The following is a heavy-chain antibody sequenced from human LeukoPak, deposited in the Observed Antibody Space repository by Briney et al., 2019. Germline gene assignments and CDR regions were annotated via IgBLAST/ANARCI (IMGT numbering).Heavy chain of an antibody. V-gene: IGHV3-30*02. CDR1: GFTFSSYG. Sequence: GGSLRLSCAASGFTFSSYGMHWVRQAPGKGLEWGAFIRYDGSNKYYADSVKGRFTISRDNSKNTLYLQMNSLRAEDTAVYYCAKGAYGLTLDYWGQGTLVTVSS. D-gene: IGHD1-14*01. CDR3: AKGAYGLTLDY. J-gene: IGHJ4*02. CDR2: IRYDGSNK.